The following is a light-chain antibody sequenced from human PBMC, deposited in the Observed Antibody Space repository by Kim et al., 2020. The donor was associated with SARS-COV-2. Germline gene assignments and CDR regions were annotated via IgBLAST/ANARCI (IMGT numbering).Light chain of an antibody. V-gene: IGKV1-16*02. J-gene: IGKJ4*01. CDR1: QDISNY. CDR2: GAS. CDR3: QQYHRYPPT. Sequence: DIQMTQSPSSLSASVGDRVTITCRASQDISNYLAWFQQKPGKAPKSLIYGASSLQSEVPSKFSGSGSGTDFTLTITSLQPEDFATYYCQQYHRYPPTFGGGTKVDIK.